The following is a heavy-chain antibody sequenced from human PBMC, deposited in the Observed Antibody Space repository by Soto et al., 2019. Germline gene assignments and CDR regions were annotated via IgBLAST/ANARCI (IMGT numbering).Heavy chain of an antibody. CDR1: GYTFSDYD. CDR3: ARGRFRRTWFDP. J-gene: IGHJ5*02. D-gene: IGHD3-16*01. V-gene: IGHV1-8*01. CDR2: MNPYSGNT. Sequence: ASVKVSCKASGYTFSDYDINWVRQAAGQGLEWMGWMNPYSGNTGYAQKFQGRVIMTIDTSITTAYLELSRLTFEDTAIYYCARGRFRRTWFDPWGQGTLVTVSS.